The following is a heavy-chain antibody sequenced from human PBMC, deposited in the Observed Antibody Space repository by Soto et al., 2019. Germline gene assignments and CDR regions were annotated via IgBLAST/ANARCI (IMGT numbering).Heavy chain of an antibody. CDR1: GFTFSSYS. V-gene: IGHV3-21*01. CDR3: ARDLTYYDFWSGYWGGMDV. Sequence: PGGSLRLSCAASGFTFSSYSMNWVRQAPGKGLEWVSSISSSSSYIYYADSVKGRFTISRDNAKNSLYLQMNSLRAEDTAVYYCARDLTYYDFWSGYWGGMDVWGQGTTVTVSS. J-gene: IGHJ6*02. CDR2: ISSSSSYI. D-gene: IGHD3-3*01.